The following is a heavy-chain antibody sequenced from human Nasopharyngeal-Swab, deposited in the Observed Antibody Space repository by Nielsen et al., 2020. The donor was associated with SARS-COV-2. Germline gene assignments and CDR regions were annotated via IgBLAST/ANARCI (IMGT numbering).Heavy chain of an antibody. J-gene: IGHJ5*02. CDR1: GFTFRSYT. CDR2: IGGKTGTT. D-gene: IGHD3-22*01. V-gene: IGHV3-23*01. CDR3: ARDDYDSSGYRWFDP. Sequence: GESLKISCVASGFTFRSYTMNWVRQAPGKGLEWVSTIGGKTGTTYYADSVKGRFTISRDNSKNTLYLQMNSLRAEDTAVYYCARDDYDSSGYRWFDPWGQGTLVTVSS.